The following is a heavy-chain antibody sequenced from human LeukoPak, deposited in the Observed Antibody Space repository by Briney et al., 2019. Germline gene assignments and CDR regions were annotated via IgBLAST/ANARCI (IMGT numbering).Heavy chain of an antibody. CDR1: GFTFSSYD. CDR2: IRPSGDNT. Sequence: GGALRLSCAASGFTFSSYDMTWVRQAPGRGLEWVSSIRPSGDNTYYGDSVKGRFTTSRDNSKNTVYLQMNNMRVDDTAVYYCARVAGWHWFDPWGQGTLVTVSS. CDR3: ARVAGWHWFDP. J-gene: IGHJ5*02. D-gene: IGHD6-19*01. V-gene: IGHV3-23*01.